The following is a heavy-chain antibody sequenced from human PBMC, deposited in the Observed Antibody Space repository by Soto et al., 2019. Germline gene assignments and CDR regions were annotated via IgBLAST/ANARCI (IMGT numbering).Heavy chain of an antibody. V-gene: IGHV1-46*01. CDR3: ARDVYFAYYDFWSGPGAFDI. D-gene: IGHD3-3*01. J-gene: IGHJ3*02. CDR1: GYTFTSYY. Sequence: ASVKVSCKASGYTFTSYYMHWVRQAPGQGREWMGIINPSGGSTSYAQKFQGRVTMTRDTSTSTVYMELSSLRSEDTAVYYCARDVYFAYYDFWSGPGAFDIWGQGTMVTVSS. CDR2: INPSGGST.